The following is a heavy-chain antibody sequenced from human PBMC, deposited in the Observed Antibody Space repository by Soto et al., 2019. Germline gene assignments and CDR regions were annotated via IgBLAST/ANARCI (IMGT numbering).Heavy chain of an antibody. D-gene: IGHD6-13*01. V-gene: IGHV1-18*01. Sequence: QVQLVQSGAAVKKPGASVKVSCKASGYTFNSYGISWVRQAPGQGLEWMGWISAYNCNTNYAQKLQGRVTMTTDTSTSTSYMELRSLRTDDTAVYYCARDRSIMAAAGKGIGDYWGQGTLVTGSS. CDR1: GYTFNSYG. CDR2: ISAYNCNT. J-gene: IGHJ4*02. CDR3: ARDRSIMAAAGKGIGDY.